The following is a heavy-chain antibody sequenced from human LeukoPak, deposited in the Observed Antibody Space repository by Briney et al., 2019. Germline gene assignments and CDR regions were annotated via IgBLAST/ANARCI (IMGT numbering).Heavy chain of an antibody. Sequence: SVKVSCKASGGTFSSHAISWVRQAPGQGLEWMGGIIPIFGTANYAQKFQGRVTITADESTSTAYMELSSLRSEDTAIYYCARGLGDYNTDWFPVSGYWGQGTLVTVSS. J-gene: IGHJ4*02. V-gene: IGHV1-69*01. D-gene: IGHD3-9*01. CDR2: IIPIFGTA. CDR3: ARGLGDYNTDWFPVSGY. CDR1: GGTFSSHA.